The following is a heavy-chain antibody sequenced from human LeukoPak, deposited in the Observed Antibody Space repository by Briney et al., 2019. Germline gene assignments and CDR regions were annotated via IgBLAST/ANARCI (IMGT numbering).Heavy chain of an antibody. CDR3: ARDLSWGSYTS. CDR2: IYSGGTT. V-gene: IGHV3-53*01. CDR1: GFTVSGNY. Sequence: PGGSLRLSCAVSGFTVSGNYMGWVRQAPGKGLEWVSLIYSGGTTYYADSVKGRFTISRDNSKNTLYLQMNSLRAEDTAVYYCARDLSWGSYTSWGQGTLVTVSS. D-gene: IGHD3-16*01. J-gene: IGHJ4*02.